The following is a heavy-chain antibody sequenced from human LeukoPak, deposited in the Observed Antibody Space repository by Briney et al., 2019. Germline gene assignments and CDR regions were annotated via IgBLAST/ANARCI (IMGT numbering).Heavy chain of an antibody. CDR1: GGSISSYY. CDR3: ARGYTGRDFDY. V-gene: IGHV4-59*01. Sequence: PSETLSLTCTVSGGSISSYYWSWIRQPPGKELEWIGYIYYSGSTNYNPSLKSRVTISVDTSKNQFSLKLSSVTAADTAVYYCARGYTGRDFDYWGQGTLVTVSS. D-gene: IGHD2-2*02. CDR2: IYYSGST. J-gene: IGHJ4*02.